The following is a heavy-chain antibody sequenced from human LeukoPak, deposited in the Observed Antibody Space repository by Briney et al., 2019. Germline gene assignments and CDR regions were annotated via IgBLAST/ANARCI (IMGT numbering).Heavy chain of an antibody. D-gene: IGHD4-23*01. CDR2: ISSSSSYT. CDR3: ARKAYGGNHFDY. CDR1: GFTFSDYY. J-gene: IGHJ4*02. Sequence: GGSLRLSCAASGFTFSDYYMSWIRQAPGKGLEWVSYISSSSSYTNYADSVKGRFTISRDNAKNSLYLQMNSLRDEDTAVYYCARKAYGGNHFDYWGQGTLVTVSS. V-gene: IGHV3-11*06.